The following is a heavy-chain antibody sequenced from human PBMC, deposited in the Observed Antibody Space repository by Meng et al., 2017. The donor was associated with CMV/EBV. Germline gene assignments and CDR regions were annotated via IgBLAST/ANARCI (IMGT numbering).Heavy chain of an antibody. Sequence: GESLTISCAASGFTFSSYGMHWVRQAPGKGLEWVAFIRYDGSNKYYADSVKGRFTISRDNSKNTLYLQMNSLRAEDTAVYYCAKDARSLGLGYCSSTSCYNWFDPWGQGTLVTVSS. CDR3: AKDARSLGLGYCSSTSCYNWFDP. V-gene: IGHV3-30*02. J-gene: IGHJ5*02. CDR1: GFTFSSYG. CDR2: IRYDGSNK. D-gene: IGHD2-2*01.